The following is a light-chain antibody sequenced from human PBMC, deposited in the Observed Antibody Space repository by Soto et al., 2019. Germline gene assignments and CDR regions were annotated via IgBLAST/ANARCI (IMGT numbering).Light chain of an antibody. V-gene: IGKV3-15*01. CDR1: QSLSSN. CDR2: DTS. Sequence: EIVMTQSPATLSVSPGERATLSCRASQSLSSNLAWYQQKPGQAPRLLIYDTSTRATAIPARFSGSGSGTELTLTISSLQSEDFAVYYCLEYKKWPLTFGGGTKVEIK. CDR3: LEYKKWPLT. J-gene: IGKJ4*01.